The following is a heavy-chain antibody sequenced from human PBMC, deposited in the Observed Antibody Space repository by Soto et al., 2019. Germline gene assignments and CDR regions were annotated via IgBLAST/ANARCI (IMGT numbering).Heavy chain of an antibody. Sequence: QVLLVQSSAEVKKPGSSVKVSCKASGGTFTSTAFSWVRQAPVQGLEWMGGIIPVLGTPNYAQKFQARLTVTADASTTTVHMELSSLRSDDTAVYYCASSAGLDHLLNYYGLNVWGQGPTVTVSS. V-gene: IGHV1-69*01. CDR1: GGTFTSTA. J-gene: IGHJ6*02. D-gene: IGHD6-13*01. CDR2: IIPVLGTP. CDR3: ASSAGLDHLLNYYGLNV.